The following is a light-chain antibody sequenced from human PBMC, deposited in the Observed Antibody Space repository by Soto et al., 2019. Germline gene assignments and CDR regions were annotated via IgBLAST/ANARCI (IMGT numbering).Light chain of an antibody. CDR1: QSVSSSY. V-gene: IGKV3-20*01. Sequence: IVLNKNPGTQPVSEEERATLSCRASQSVSSSYFAWYQQQPGPAPRLLIYGASTSATGTPARFSCSGTGTETSLTGISMQAEPLARSKSVPDQLLGAIARGTKVDIK. CDR2: GAS. J-gene: IGKJ1*01. CDR3: VPDQLLGA.